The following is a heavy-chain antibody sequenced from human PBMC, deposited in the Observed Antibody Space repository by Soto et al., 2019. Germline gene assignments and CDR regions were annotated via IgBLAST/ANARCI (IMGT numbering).Heavy chain of an antibody. CDR1: GFTFSNAW. J-gene: IGHJ6*02. D-gene: IGHD2-2*01. V-gene: IGHV3-15*07. Sequence: GGSLRLSCAASGFTFSNAWMNWVRQAPGKGLEWVGRIKSKTDGGTTDYAAPVKGRFTISRDDSKNTLYLQMNSLKTEDTAVYYCTTDKAVVVPAAVMTDYYYYGMDVWGQGTTVTVSS. CDR2: IKSKTDGGTT. CDR3: TTDKAVVVPAAVMTDYYYYGMDV.